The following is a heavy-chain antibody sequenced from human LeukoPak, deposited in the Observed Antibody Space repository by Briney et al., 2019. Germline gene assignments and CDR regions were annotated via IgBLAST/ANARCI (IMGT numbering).Heavy chain of an antibody. CDR3: ARGTAARVFDY. D-gene: IGHD6-6*01. J-gene: IGHJ4*02. CDR1: GFTFDDYT. V-gene: IGHV3-43*01. Sequence: GGSLRLSCAASGFTFDDYTMHWVRQAPGKGLEWVSLISWDGGSTYYADSVKGRFTISRDNSKNSLCLQMNSLRTEDTALYYCARGTAARVFDYWGQGTLVTVSS. CDR2: ISWDGGST.